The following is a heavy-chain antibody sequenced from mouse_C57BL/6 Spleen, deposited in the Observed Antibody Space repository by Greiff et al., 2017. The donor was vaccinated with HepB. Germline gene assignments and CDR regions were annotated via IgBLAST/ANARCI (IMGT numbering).Heavy chain of an antibody. CDR1: GYTFTSYW. D-gene: IGHD1-1*01. CDR2: IDPSDSYT. V-gene: IGHV1-69*01. Sequence: VQLQQPGAELVMPGASVKLSCKASGYTFTSYWMHWVKQRPGQGLEWIGEIDPSDSYTNYNQKFKGKSTLTVDKSSSTAYMQLSSLTSEDSEVYDCARGITTVVATGGAMDYWGQGTSVTVSS. CDR3: ARGITTVVATGGAMDY. J-gene: IGHJ4*01.